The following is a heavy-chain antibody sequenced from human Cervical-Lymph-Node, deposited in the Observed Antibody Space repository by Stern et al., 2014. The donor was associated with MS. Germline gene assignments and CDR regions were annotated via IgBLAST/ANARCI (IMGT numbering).Heavy chain of an antibody. Sequence: VQLVESGAAMRKPGASVKISCEASGYTFNSYYIHWVRQPLGQGLEWVALINPSGSRTTYAQRFQGRVTVTGYTSTSTVYMELTGLKSEDTAVYYCARVLSLATSDSWGQGTLVVVSS. D-gene: IGHD1-1*01. CDR3: ARVLSLATSDS. J-gene: IGHJ4*02. V-gene: IGHV1-46*02. CDR1: GYTFNSYY. CDR2: INPSGSRT.